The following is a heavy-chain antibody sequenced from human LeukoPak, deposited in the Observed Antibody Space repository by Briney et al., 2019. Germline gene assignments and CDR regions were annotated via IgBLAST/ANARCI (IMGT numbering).Heavy chain of an antibody. CDR2: IYYSGST. Sequence: PSETLSLTCTVSGGSISSSSYYWGWIRQPPGTGLEWIGSIYYSGSTYYNPSLKSRVTISVDTSKNQFSLKLSSVTAADTAVYYCARHKSRWFDPWGQGTLVTVSS. D-gene: IGHD6-25*01. J-gene: IGHJ5*02. V-gene: IGHV4-39*01. CDR1: GGSISSSSYY. CDR3: ARHKSRWFDP.